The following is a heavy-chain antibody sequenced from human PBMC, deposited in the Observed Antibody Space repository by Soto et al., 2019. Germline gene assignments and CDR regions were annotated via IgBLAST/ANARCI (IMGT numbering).Heavy chain of an antibody. CDR1: GFTFISYG. CDR2: ISYDGSNK. V-gene: IGHV3-30*18. J-gene: IGHJ6*02. Sequence: QVQLVESGGGVVQPGRSLRLSCAASGFTFISYGMHGVRQAQGKGLEWVAVISYDGSNKYYADSVKGRFTISRDNSKNTLYLQMNSLRAEDTAVYYCAKKGGYYYGMDVWGQGTTVTVSS. CDR3: AKKGGYYYGMDV.